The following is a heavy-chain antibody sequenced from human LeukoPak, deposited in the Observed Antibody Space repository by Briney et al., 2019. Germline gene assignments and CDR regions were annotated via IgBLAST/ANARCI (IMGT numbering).Heavy chain of an antibody. CDR2: IEEDGSEK. CDR3: ARLYCSSTSCHTLHYYYMDV. D-gene: IGHD2-2*02. V-gene: IGHV3-7*01. CDR1: GFTLSSYW. Sequence: GGSLRLSCAASGFTLSSYWMTWVRQAPGKGLEWVADIEEDGSEKYYVDSVKGRFTISRDNAKNSLYLQMNSLRAEDTALYYCARLYCSSTSCHTLHYYYMDVWGKGTTVTVPS. J-gene: IGHJ6*03.